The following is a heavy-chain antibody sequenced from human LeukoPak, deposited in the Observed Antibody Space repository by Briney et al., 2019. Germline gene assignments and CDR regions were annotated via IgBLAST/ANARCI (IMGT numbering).Heavy chain of an antibody. CDR2: THHDGTK. D-gene: IGHD1-14*01. Sequence: PGGSLRLSCAASGFTFSSYAMYWVRQAPGKGLEWVALTHHDGTKYYSDSVKGRFTVSRDNSKNTVYLQMNGLRAEDTAVYYCAKDTTAFSCDHWGQGNLVTVSS. CDR3: AKDTTAFSCDH. J-gene: IGHJ4*02. CDR1: GFTFSSYA. V-gene: IGHV3-30*02.